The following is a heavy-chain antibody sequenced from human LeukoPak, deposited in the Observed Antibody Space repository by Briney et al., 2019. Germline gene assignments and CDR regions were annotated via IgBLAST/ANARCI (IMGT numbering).Heavy chain of an antibody. J-gene: IGHJ4*02. CDR1: GFTVSSNY. V-gene: IGHV3-53*01. CDR3: ARYGSGFDY. CDR2: IYSGGTT. Sequence: GGTLCCSSAASGFTVSSNYMNWVAPGQGKGLEWGSIIYSGGTTYYADSVKGRFTISRDNSKNTLYLQMNSLRAEDTAVYYCARYGSGFDYWGQGTLVTVSS. D-gene: IGHD3-10*01.